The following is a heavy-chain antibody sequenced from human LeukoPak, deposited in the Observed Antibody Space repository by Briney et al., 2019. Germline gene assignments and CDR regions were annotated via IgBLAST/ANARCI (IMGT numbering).Heavy chain of an antibody. CDR1: GGSISSSSYY. CDR3: ARDYGDYQFDY. V-gene: IGHV4-39*02. Sequence: SETLSLTCTVSGGSISSSSYYWDWIRQPRGKGLEWIGNIYYSGNTYYNPSLKSRVTISADTAKNHFSLNLKSVTAADTAVYYCARDYGDYQFDYWGQGILVTVSS. D-gene: IGHD4-17*01. J-gene: IGHJ4*02. CDR2: IYYSGNT.